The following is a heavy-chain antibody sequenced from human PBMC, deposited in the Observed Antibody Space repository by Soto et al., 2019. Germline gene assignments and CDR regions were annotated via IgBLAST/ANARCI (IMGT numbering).Heavy chain of an antibody. D-gene: IGHD1-26*01. CDR2: IKQDGSEK. CDR3: ARGGRRSGSYADAFDI. V-gene: IGHV3-7*03. CDR1: GFTFSTYW. Sequence: GGSLRLSCAASGFTFSTYWMSWVRQAPGKGLEWVANIKQDGSEKCYVDSVKGRFAISRDNAKNSLYLQMNSLRAEDTAVYYCARGGRRSGSYADAFDIWGQGTMVTVS. J-gene: IGHJ3*02.